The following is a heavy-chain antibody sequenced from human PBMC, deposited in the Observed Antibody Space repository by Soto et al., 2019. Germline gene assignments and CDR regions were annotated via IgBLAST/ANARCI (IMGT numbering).Heavy chain of an antibody. CDR2: ISSSSSDT. CDR3: ARDIERVGATRYFDH. V-gene: IGHV3-11*05. Sequence: PGGSLRLSCAASGFIFSDYYMSWIRQAPGKGLGWLSYISSSSSDTNYADSVKGRFSISRDNAKSTLYLQMDSLRVEDTAVYYCARDIERVGATRYFDHWGQGTRVTVSS. J-gene: IGHJ4*02. CDR1: GFIFSDYY. D-gene: IGHD1-26*01.